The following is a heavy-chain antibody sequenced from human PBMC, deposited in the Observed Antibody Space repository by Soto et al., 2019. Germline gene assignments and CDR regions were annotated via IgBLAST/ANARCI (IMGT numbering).Heavy chain of an antibody. D-gene: IGHD3-9*01. CDR2: IYWDDDK. CDR1: GFSLTTSELG. J-gene: IGHJ4*02. CDR3: SHRRRQGLTGPWNFGYFDY. Sequence: SGPTLVNPTQTLTLTCSFSGFSLTTSELGVGWIRQPPGRALEWLALIYWDDDKRYSPSLRSRLTINKDTSRKQVVLTKNKIEPVDTATYYCSHRRRQGLTGPWNFGYFDYWGQGVLVTVSS. V-gene: IGHV2-5*02.